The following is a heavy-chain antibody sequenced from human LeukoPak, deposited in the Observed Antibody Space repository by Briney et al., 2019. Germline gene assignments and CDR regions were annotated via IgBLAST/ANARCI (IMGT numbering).Heavy chain of an antibody. V-gene: IGHV1-8*02. Sequence: GASVKVSCKASGYTFTSYDINWVRQATGQGLEWMGWMNPNSGNTGYAQKFQGRVTMTRNTSISTAYMELSSLRSEDTAVYYCARDPTLGTGPWGYMDVWGKGTTVTISS. CDR2: MNPNSGNT. CDR3: ARDPTLGTGPWGYMDV. D-gene: IGHD3-10*01. J-gene: IGHJ6*03. CDR1: GYTFTSYD.